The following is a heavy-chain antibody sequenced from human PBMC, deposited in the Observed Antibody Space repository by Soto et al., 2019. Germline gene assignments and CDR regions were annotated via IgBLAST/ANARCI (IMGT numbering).Heavy chain of an antibody. D-gene: IGHD6-13*01. V-gene: IGHV1-18*01. Sequence: ASVKVSCKASGYTITSYGISWVRQAPGQGLEWMGWISAYNGNTNYAQKLQGRVTMTTDTSTSTAYMELRSLRSDDTAVYYCARDTDSSSWPYYYYYYMDVWGKGTTVTVSS. CDR2: ISAYNGNT. CDR3: ARDTDSSSWPYYYYYYMDV. CDR1: GYTITSYG. J-gene: IGHJ6*03.